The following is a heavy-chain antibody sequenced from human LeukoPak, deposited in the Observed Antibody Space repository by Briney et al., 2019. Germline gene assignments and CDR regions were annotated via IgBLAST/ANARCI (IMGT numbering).Heavy chain of an antibody. V-gene: IGHV3-53*01. CDR1: GFTVSSNY. CDR2: IYSGGST. D-gene: IGHD3-3*01. Sequence: GGSLRLSCAASGFTVSSNYMSWVRQAPGKGLGWVSVIYSGGSTYYEDSVKGPFTISRDNSKNTLYLQMNSLRAEDTAVYYCAFWSCYYGIDYWGQGTLVTVSS. CDR3: AFWSCYYGIDY. J-gene: IGHJ4*02.